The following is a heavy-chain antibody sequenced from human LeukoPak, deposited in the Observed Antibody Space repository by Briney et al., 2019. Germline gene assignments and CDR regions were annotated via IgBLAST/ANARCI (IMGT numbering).Heavy chain of an antibody. J-gene: IGHJ4*02. CDR1: GGSISSYY. CDR2: IYTSGST. Sequence: SETLSLTCTVSGGSISSYYWSWIRQPAGKGLEWIGRIYTSGSTNYNPSLKSRVTMSVDTSKNQFSLKLGSVTAADTAVYHCAGSRLSIAARPERVDYWGQGTLVTVSS. CDR3: AGSRLSIAARPERVDY. D-gene: IGHD6-6*01. V-gene: IGHV4-4*07.